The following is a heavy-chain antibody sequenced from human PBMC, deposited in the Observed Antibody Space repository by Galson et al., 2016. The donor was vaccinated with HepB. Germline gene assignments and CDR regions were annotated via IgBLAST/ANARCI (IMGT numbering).Heavy chain of an antibody. D-gene: IGHD3-22*01. CDR1: GITLRNFI. CDR3: ARAAHSSGYCDVFDI. V-gene: IGHV3-30-3*01. CDR2: ISHDDISK. J-gene: IGHJ3*02. Sequence: LSCAASGITLRNFIIHWVRQPPGKGLEWVAAISHDDISKYYTDSVKGRFTISRDNSGNTVDLQMNSLRAEDTAVYYCARAAHSSGYCDVFDIWGQGTKVTVSS.